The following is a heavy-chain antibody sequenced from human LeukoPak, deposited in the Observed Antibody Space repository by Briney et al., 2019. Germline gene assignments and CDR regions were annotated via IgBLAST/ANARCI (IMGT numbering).Heavy chain of an antibody. V-gene: IGHV4-34*01. Sequence: SETLSLTCAVYGGSFSGYYWSWIRQPPGKGLEWIGEINHSGSTNYNPSLKSRVTISVDTSKNQCSLKLSSVTAADTAVYYCATYDSSGYYRYFDYWGQGTLVTVSS. CDR2: INHSGST. CDR1: GGSFSGYY. CDR3: ATYDSSGYYRYFDY. J-gene: IGHJ4*02. D-gene: IGHD3-22*01.